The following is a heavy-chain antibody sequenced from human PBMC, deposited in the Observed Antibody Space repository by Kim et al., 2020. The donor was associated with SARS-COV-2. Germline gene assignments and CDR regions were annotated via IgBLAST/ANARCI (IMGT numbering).Heavy chain of an antibody. Sequence: GESLKISCKGSGYSFTSYWISWVRQMPGKGLEWMGRIDPSDSYTNYSPSFQGHVTISADKSISTAYLQWSSLKASDTAMYYCARRATVVTHFDYWGQGTLVTVSS. CDR3: ARRATVVTHFDY. V-gene: IGHV5-10-1*01. CDR1: GYSFTSYW. CDR2: IDPSDSYT. D-gene: IGHD4-17*01. J-gene: IGHJ4*02.